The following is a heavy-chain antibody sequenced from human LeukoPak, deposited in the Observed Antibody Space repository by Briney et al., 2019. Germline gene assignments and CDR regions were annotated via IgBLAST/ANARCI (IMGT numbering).Heavy chain of an antibody. V-gene: IGHV1-8*01. Sequence: ASVKVSCKASGYTFTSHDINWVRQATGQGLEWMGWMSPNSGDTGYAQKFQGRITMTSDSSISTAYMELSSLRSEDTAIYYCVRTPPNWGFDYWGQGTLVTVSS. J-gene: IGHJ4*02. CDR2: MSPNSGDT. D-gene: IGHD7-27*01. CDR3: VRTPPNWGFDY. CDR1: GYTFTSHD.